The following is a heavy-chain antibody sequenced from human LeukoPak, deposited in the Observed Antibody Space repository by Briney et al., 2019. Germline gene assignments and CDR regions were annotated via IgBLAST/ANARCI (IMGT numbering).Heavy chain of an antibody. CDR1: GYTYTVYY. V-gene: IGHV1-2*02. D-gene: IGHD3-22*01. Sequence: GAVTVSCKGSGYTYTVYYMHWVRQPPGRGLGWVGWINPNSGGTQYAQKFQGRVTITTDTAISTAYMELSRLRSDDTAVYYCARDTGLRYYYDSSGLYYYYYYMDVWGKGTTVTVSS. CDR3: ARDTGLRYYYDSSGLYYYYYYMDV. J-gene: IGHJ6*03. CDR2: INPNSGGT.